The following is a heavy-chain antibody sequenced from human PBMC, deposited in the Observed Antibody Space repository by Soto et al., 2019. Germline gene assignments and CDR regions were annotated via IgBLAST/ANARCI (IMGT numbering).Heavy chain of an antibody. J-gene: IGHJ3*02. Sequence: ASVKVSCKASGYTFTSYGISWVRQAPGQGLEWMGWISAYNGNTNYAQKLQGRVTMTTDTSTSTAYMELRSLRSDDTAVYYCARDLPSVGATTWTKLDAFDIWGQGTMVTVSS. D-gene: IGHD1-26*01. CDR1: GYTFTSYG. V-gene: IGHV1-18*01. CDR2: ISAYNGNT. CDR3: ARDLPSVGATTWTKLDAFDI.